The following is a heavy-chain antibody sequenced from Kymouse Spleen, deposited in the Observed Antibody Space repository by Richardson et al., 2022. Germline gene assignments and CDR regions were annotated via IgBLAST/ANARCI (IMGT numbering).Heavy chain of an antibody. D-gene: IGHD2-2*02. CDR3: ARLVVVPAALFDY. CDR1: GGSVSSGSYY. J-gene: IGHJ4*02. V-gene: IGHV4-61*01. CDR2: IYYSGST. Sequence: QVQLQESGPGLVKPSETLSLTCTVSGGSVSSGSYYWSWIRQPPGKGLEWIGYIYYSGSTNYNPSLKSRVTISVDTSKNQFSLKLSSVTAADTAVYYCARLVVVPAALFDYWGQGTLVTVSS.